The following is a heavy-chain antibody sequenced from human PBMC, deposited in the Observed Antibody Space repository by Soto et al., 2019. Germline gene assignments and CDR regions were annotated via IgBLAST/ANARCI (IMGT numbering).Heavy chain of an antibody. D-gene: IGHD3-10*01. CDR2: ISGSGGST. V-gene: IGHV3-23*01. CDR3: AKDFWRFGELFGYMDV. CDR1: GFTFSSYA. Sequence: GGSLRLSCAASGFTFSSYAMSWVRQAPGKGLEWVSAISGSGGSTYYADSVKGRFTISRDNSKNTLYLQMNSLRAEDTAVYYCAKDFWRFGELFGYMDVWGKGTTVPVSS. J-gene: IGHJ6*03.